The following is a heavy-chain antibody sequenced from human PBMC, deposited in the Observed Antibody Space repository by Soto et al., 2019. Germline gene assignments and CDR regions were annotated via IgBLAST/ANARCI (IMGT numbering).Heavy chain of an antibody. J-gene: IGHJ6*02. CDR1: GYSFTSYW. Sequence: GESLKISCKGSGYSFTSYWISWVRQMPGKGLEWMGRIDPSDSYTNYSPSFQGHVTISADKSISTAYLQWSSLKASDTAMYYCASGLVAAAGLRYCYYGMDVWGQGTTVTVSS. V-gene: IGHV5-10-1*01. CDR3: ASGLVAAAGLRYCYYGMDV. CDR2: IDPSDSYT. D-gene: IGHD6-13*01.